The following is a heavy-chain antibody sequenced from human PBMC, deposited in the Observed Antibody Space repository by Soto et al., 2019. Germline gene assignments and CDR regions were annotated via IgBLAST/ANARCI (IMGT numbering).Heavy chain of an antibody. Sequence: EVQLVESGGGLVKPGGSLRLSCAASGFTFSSYSMNWVRQAPGKGLEWVSSISSSSSYIYYADSVKRRFTISRDNAKNSLYLQINSLRAEDTAVYYCGRVGVTSFMDVWGQGTTVTVSS. D-gene: IGHD1-26*01. CDR3: GRVGVTSFMDV. CDR1: GFTFSSYS. V-gene: IGHV3-21*01. J-gene: IGHJ6*02. CDR2: ISSSSSYI.